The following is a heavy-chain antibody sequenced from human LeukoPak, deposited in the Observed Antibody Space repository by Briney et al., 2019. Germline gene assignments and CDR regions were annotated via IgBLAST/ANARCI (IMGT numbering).Heavy chain of an antibody. Sequence: PGGSLRLSCAASGFTFSSYAMHWVRQAPGKGLEWVAVISYDGSNKYYADSVKGRFTISRDNSKNTLYLQMNSLRAEDTAVYYCARLWFGEASNYFDYWGQGTLVTVSS. V-gene: IGHV3-30-3*01. D-gene: IGHD3-10*01. CDR3: ARLWFGEASNYFDY. CDR1: GFTFSSYA. J-gene: IGHJ4*02. CDR2: ISYDGSNK.